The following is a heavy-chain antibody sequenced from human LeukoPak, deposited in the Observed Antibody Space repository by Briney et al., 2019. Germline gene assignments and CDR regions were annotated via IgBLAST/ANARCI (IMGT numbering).Heavy chain of an antibody. CDR1: GFTFSSYW. Sequence: PGGSLRLSCAASGFTFSSYWMSWVRQAPGKGLGWVANIKQDGNEKYYVDSVKGRFTLSRDNAKNSLYLQMNSLRAEDTAVYYCARGGSFTPFDYWGQGTLVTVSS. V-gene: IGHV3-7*01. CDR3: ARGGSFTPFDY. J-gene: IGHJ4*02. D-gene: IGHD1-26*01. CDR2: IKQDGNEK.